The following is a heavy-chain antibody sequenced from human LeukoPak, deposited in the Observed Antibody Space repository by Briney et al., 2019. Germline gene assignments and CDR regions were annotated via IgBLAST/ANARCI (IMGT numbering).Heavy chain of an antibody. V-gene: IGHV1-2*02. CDR2: INPNSGGT. J-gene: IGHJ5*02. CDR1: GYTFTGYY. CDR3: ARIGRNLNWFDP. Sequence: ASVKVSCKASGYTFTGYYMHWVRQAPGQGLEWMGWINPNSGGTNYAQKVQGRVTMTRDTSISTAYMELSRLKSDDTAIYYCARIGRNLNWFDPWGQGTLVTVSS.